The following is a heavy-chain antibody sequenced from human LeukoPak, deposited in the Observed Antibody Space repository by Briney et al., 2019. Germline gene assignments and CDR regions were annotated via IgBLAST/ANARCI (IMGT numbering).Heavy chain of an antibody. Sequence: SVKVSCKAPGGSFGRYAISWVRQAPGQGLEWMGGIVPILGTANYAQKFQGRVTVTADDSTGTAYMELTSLRSADTAVYYCARSQGYSYGSSYWGQGTLVTVSS. V-gene: IGHV1-69*13. J-gene: IGHJ4*02. CDR3: ARSQGYSYGSSY. D-gene: IGHD5-18*01. CDR2: IVPILGTA. CDR1: GGSFGRYA.